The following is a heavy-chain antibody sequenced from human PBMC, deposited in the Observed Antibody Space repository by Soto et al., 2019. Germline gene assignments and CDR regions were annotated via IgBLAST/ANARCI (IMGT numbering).Heavy chain of an antibody. J-gene: IGHJ6*02. CDR3: ASGIAAHPPHYYYYGMDV. CDR2: IIPIFGTA. Sequence: SVKVSCKASGYTFSSYAISWVRQAPGQGLEWMGGIIPIFGTANYAQKFQGRVTITADESTSTAYMELSSLRSEDTAVYYCASGIAAHPPHYYYYGMDVWGQGTTVTVSS. D-gene: IGHD6-6*01. V-gene: IGHV1-69*13. CDR1: GYTFSSYA.